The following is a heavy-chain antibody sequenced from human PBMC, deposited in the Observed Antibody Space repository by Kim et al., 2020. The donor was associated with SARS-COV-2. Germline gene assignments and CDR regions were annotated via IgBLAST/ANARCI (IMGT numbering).Heavy chain of an antibody. Sequence: GGSLRLSCAASGFTFSDYYMSWIRQAPGKGLEWVSYISSSSSYTKYADSVKGRFTISRDNAKNSLYLQMNSPRAEDTAVYYCARERLITIFGVVINDAFDIWGQGTMVTVSS. CDR3: ARERLITIFGVVINDAFDI. V-gene: IGHV3-11*05. D-gene: IGHD3-3*01. J-gene: IGHJ3*02. CDR2: ISSSSSYT. CDR1: GFTFSDYY.